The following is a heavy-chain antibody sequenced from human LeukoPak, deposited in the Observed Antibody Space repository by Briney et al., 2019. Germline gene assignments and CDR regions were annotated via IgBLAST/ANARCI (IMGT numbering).Heavy chain of an antibody. D-gene: IGHD2-2*01. J-gene: IGHJ5*02. CDR1: GGSFSGYY. CDR3: ARGRLRCSTSCQNPNWFDP. CDR2: INHSGST. V-gene: IGHV4-34*01. Sequence: PSETLSLTCAVYGGSFSGYYWSWIRQPPGKGLEWIGKINHSGSTNYNPSLKSRVTISVDTSKNQFSLKLSSVTAADTAVYYCARGRLRCSTSCQNPNWFDPWGQGTLVTVSS.